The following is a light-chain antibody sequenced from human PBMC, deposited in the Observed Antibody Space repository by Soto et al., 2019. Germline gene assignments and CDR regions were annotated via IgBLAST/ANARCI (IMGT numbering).Light chain of an antibody. Sequence: DIQMTQSPSTLSASVGDRVTITCRASQSISTWLAWYQQNPGKAPKLLIYEASRLESGVPSRFSGSESGTEFTLAISSLQPDDFATYYCQQYNMYSFGQGTKVES. CDR2: EAS. CDR3: QQYNMYS. J-gene: IGKJ1*01. CDR1: QSISTW. V-gene: IGKV1-5*03.